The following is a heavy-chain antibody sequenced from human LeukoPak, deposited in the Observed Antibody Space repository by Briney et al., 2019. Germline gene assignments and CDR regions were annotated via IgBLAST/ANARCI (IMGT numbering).Heavy chain of an antibody. J-gene: IGHJ4*02. CDR1: GFTFSSYA. Sequence: QPGGSLRLSCAASGFTFSSYAMSWARQAPGKGLEWVSAISGGGDITYYADSVTGRFTISRDNSKDTLFLQMHSLRPGDTAVYYCVREDTPATANYWGQGTLVTISS. D-gene: IGHD2-21*02. CDR2: ISGGGDIT. CDR3: VREDTPATANY. V-gene: IGHV3-23*01.